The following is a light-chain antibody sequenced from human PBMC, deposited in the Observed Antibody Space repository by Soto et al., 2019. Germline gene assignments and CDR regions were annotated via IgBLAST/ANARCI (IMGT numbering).Light chain of an antibody. CDR1: SSDVGGYNY. Sequence: QSALTQPPSASGSPGQSVTISCTGTSSDVGGYNYVSWYQQHPGKAPKLIIYEVSKRPSGVPDRFSGSKSGNTASLPVSGLQAEDEAAFYCSSYAGSNNLLFGGGNKLNVL. V-gene: IGLV2-8*01. CDR2: EVS. J-gene: IGLJ2*01. CDR3: SSYAGSNNLL.